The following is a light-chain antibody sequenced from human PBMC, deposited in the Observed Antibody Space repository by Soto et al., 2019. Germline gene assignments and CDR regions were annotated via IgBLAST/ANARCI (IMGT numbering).Light chain of an antibody. V-gene: IGKV1-5*01. CDR1: QSIDNW. CDR3: QHYNGYPHS. Sequence: DIQMTQSPSPLSASIGDGVTITCRASQSIDNWLAWYQQKPGKAPQLLIYGASRVKTGAPSRFTASGSGTEFTLTTHALQADDSATYFCQHYNGYPHSLCPGATV. CDR2: GAS. J-gene: IGKJ2*03.